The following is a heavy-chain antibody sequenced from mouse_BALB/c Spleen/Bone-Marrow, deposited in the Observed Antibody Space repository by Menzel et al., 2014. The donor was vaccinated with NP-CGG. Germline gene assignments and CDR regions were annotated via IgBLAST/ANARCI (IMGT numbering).Heavy chain of an antibody. V-gene: IGHV1S127*01. D-gene: IGHD2-4*01. CDR2: IDPSDSYT. CDR3: TRGDYDWYFDV. Sequence: QVQLQQSGAELVKPGASVKMSCKASGYTFTSYWMHWVKRRPGQDLEWIGVIDPSDSYTSYNQKFKGKATLTVDTSSSTAYMQLSSLTSEDSAVYYCTRGDYDWYFDVWGAGTTVSVSS. J-gene: IGHJ1*01. CDR1: GYTFTSYW.